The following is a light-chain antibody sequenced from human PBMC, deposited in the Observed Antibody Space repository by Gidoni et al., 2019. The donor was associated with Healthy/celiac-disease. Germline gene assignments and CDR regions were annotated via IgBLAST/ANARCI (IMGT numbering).Light chain of an antibody. CDR1: KLGDKY. Sequence: SDAPTQPPSVAVSPGQTASITCSGDKLGDKYACWYQQKPGQSPVLVIYQDSKRPSGIPERFSGSNSGNTATLTISGTQAMDEADYYCQAWDSSSVVFGGGTKLTVL. V-gene: IGLV3-1*01. CDR2: QDS. CDR3: QAWDSSSVV. J-gene: IGLJ2*01.